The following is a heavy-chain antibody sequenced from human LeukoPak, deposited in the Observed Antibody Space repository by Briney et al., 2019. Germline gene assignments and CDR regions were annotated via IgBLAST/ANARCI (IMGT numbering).Heavy chain of an antibody. CDR1: GFTFNNYA. J-gene: IGHJ6*02. Sequence: GGSLRLSCAASGFTFNNYAMSWVRQAPGKGLEWVSAISGSGPSTYYADSVRGRFSISRDTSKNTLYLQMNSLRAEDTAIYYCAEAHFGVDQYYYGMDVWGQGTTVTVSS. V-gene: IGHV3-23*01. CDR2: ISGSGPST. D-gene: IGHD3-3*01. CDR3: AEAHFGVDQYYYGMDV.